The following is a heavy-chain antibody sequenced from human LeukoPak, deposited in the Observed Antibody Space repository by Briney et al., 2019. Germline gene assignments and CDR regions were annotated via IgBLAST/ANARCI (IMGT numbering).Heavy chain of an antibody. CDR2: LSYSGST. D-gene: IGHD2/OR15-2a*01. CDR3: ARRTFPLYFDY. V-gene: IGHV4-39*01. J-gene: IGHJ4*02. Sequence: SETLSLTCTVSGGSISSSPYYWDWIRQPPGKGLEWIGSLSYSGSTYYNPSLKSRVTISVDTSKNQFSLRLSSVTAADTAMFYCARRTFPLYFDYWGQGPWSPSPQ. CDR1: GGSISSSPYY.